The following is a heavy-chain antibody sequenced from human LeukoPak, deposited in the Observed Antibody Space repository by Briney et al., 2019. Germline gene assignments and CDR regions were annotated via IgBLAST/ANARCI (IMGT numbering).Heavy chain of an antibody. CDR1: GGTFSSYA. Sequence: GASVKVSCKASGGTFSSYAISWVRQAPGQGLEWMGRIIPIFGTANYAQKFQGRVTITTDESTSTAYMELSSLRSEDTAVYYCASVSGSYSEYYFDYWGQGTLVIVSS. J-gene: IGHJ4*02. D-gene: IGHD1-26*01. V-gene: IGHV1-69*05. CDR3: ASVSGSYSEYYFDY. CDR2: IIPIFGTA.